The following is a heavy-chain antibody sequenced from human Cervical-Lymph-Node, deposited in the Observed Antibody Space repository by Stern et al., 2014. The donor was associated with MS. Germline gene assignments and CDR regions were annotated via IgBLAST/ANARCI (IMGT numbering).Heavy chain of an antibody. CDR1: GYTFTDYW. J-gene: IGHJ4*02. CDR2: IYPGESDT. D-gene: IGHD6-13*01. V-gene: IGHV5-51*01. Sequence: VQLVESGAEVKKPGESLKISCEGSGYTFTDYWIGWGRQMPGKGLEWMGIIYPGESDTRCSPAFQEQVTISTTESINSGHLQWSSLKASATAMYYCARHTGASSWYPSDYWGQGTLVTVSS. CDR3: ARHTGASSWYPSDY.